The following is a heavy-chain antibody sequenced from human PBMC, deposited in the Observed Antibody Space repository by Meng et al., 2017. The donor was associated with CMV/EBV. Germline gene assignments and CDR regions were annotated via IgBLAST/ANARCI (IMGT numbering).Heavy chain of an antibody. V-gene: IGHV4-61*01. D-gene: IGHD6-6*01. Sequence: SETLSLTCTVSGGSVSSGSYYWSWIRQPPGKGLEWIGYIYYSGSTNYNPPLKSRVTISVDTSKNQFSLKLSSVTAADTAVYYCARDVAARPSYYYGMDVWGQGTTVTVSS. CDR2: IYYSGST. CDR1: GGSVSSGSYY. J-gene: IGHJ6*02. CDR3: ARDVAARPSYYYGMDV.